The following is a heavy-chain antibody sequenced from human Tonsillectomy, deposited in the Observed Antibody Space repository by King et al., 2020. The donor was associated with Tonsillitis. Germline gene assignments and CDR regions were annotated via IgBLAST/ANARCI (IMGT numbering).Heavy chain of an antibody. V-gene: IGHV1-18*04. CDR3: ARDPVGGGNSWLTLLPPHLELDY. Sequence: VQLVESGAEVKKPGASVKVSCKASGYTFTSYGISWVRQAPGQGLEWMGWISAYNGNTNYAQKLQGRVTMTTDTSTSTAYMELRSLRSDDTAVYYCARDPVGGGNSWLTLLPPHLELDYWGQGTLVTVSS. D-gene: IGHD5-18*01. CDR2: ISAYNGNT. J-gene: IGHJ4*02. CDR1: GYTFTSYG.